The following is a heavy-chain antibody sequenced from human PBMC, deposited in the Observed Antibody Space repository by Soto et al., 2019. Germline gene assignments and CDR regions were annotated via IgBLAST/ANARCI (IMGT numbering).Heavy chain of an antibody. CDR2: IWYDGSNK. CDR3: ARSDCTGAYCYSWPFNYGVDV. CDR1: GFTFNTYG. Sequence: ESVGGVVQPGGSLRLSCTTSGFTFNTYGMHWVRQAPGKGLEWVAIIWYDGSNKYYADSVKGRFTISRDNSKNTLYLQMNSLRAEDTALYYCARSDCTGAYCYSWPFNYGVDVWGQGTTVTVSS. J-gene: IGHJ6*02. V-gene: IGHV3-33*08. D-gene: IGHD2-21*02.